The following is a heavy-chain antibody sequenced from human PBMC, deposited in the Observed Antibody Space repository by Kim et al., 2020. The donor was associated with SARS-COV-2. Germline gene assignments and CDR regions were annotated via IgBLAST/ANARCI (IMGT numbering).Heavy chain of an antibody. V-gene: IGHV4-59*01. CDR2: IYYSWNT. J-gene: IGHJ6*02. D-gene: IGHD3-22*01. CDR3: AREVDGPGVRMDV. CDR1: GGSISSYY. Sequence: SETLSLTCTVSGGSISSYYWSWIRQPPGKGLEWIGYIYYSWNTNYNPSLKSRDTISVDTSKNQISLKLSPVTAADTAVYYCAREVDGPGVRMDVWGQGTTVTVSS.